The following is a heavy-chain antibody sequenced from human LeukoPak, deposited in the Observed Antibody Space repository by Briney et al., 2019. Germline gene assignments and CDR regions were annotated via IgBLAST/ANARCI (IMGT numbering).Heavy chain of an antibody. D-gene: IGHD3-10*02. J-gene: IGHJ4*03. Sequence: GGSDSLSCEASGFTFSAYAVTWVRQAPGKGLEWVSSIGSDNKPHYSESVKGRFAISRDNSKSILFLQLNSLRAEDTALYYCARDLHYYVAIGAWGQGTPVTVSS. CDR3: ARDLHYYVAIGA. CDR1: GFTFSAYA. V-gene: IGHV3-23*01. CDR2: IGSDNKP.